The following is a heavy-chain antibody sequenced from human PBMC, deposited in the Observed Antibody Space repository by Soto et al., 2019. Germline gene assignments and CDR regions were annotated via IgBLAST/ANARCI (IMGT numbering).Heavy chain of an antibody. D-gene: IGHD6-13*01. CDR1: GGTFSSYA. CDR3: AKGIAAAGTFKTPPSDYYYGMDV. CDR2: IIPIFGTA. V-gene: IGHV1-69*13. Sequence: VASVKVSCKASGGTFSSYAISWVRQAPGQGLEWMGGIIPIFGTANYAQKFQGRVTITADESTSTAYMELSSLRSEDTAVYYCAKGIAAAGTFKTPPSDYYYGMDVWGQGTTVTVSS. J-gene: IGHJ6*02.